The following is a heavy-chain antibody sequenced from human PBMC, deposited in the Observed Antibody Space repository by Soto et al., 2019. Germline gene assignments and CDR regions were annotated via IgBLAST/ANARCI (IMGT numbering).Heavy chain of an antibody. CDR1: GFTFSSYS. Sequence: PGGSLRLSCAASGFTFSSYSMNWVRQAPGKGLEWVSYISSSSSTIYYADSVKGRFTISRDNAKNSLYLQMNSLRAEDTAVYYCAKAPTYGGNSLHAFDIWGQGTMVTVSS. V-gene: IGHV3-48*01. CDR3: AKAPTYGGNSLHAFDI. CDR2: ISSSSSTI. D-gene: IGHD2-21*02. J-gene: IGHJ3*02.